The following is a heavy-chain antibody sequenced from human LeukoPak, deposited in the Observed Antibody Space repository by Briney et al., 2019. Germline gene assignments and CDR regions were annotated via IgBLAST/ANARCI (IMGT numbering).Heavy chain of an antibody. D-gene: IGHD3-3*01. Sequence: ASVKVSCKASGGTFSSYAINWVRQATGQGLEWMGWMNPNSGNTGYAQKFQGRVTMTRNTSISTAYMELSSLRSEDTAVYYCATQYYDFWSGYYASYGMDVWGQGTTVTVSS. CDR1: GGTFSSYA. V-gene: IGHV1-8*02. CDR3: ATQYYDFWSGYYASYGMDV. J-gene: IGHJ6*02. CDR2: MNPNSGNT.